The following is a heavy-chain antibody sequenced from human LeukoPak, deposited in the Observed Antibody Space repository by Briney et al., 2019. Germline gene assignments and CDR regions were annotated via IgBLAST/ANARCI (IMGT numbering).Heavy chain of an antibody. J-gene: IGHJ4*02. CDR1: GYSFTSYW. Sequence: GESLKTSCKASGYSFTSYWIGWVRQMPGKGLEWLGIIYPGDSDTRYSPSFQGQVTISADKSISTAYLQWSSLKASDTAMYYCARYRPTTAADYWGQGTLVTVSS. D-gene: IGHD6-13*01. V-gene: IGHV5-51*01. CDR3: ARYRPTTAADY. CDR2: IYPGDSDT.